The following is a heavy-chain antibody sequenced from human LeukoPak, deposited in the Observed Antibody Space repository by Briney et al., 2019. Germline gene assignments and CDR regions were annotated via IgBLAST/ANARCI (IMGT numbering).Heavy chain of an antibody. CDR2: ISSSSSYI. CDR3: ARDRDSGSYGE. D-gene: IGHD1-26*01. Sequence: GGSLRLSCAASQFTFSNYAMNWVRQAPGKGLEWVSSISSSSSYIYYADSVKGRFTISRDNAKNSLYLQMNSLRAEDTAVYYCARDRDSGSYGEWGQGTLVTVSS. V-gene: IGHV3-21*01. CDR1: QFTFSNYA. J-gene: IGHJ4*02.